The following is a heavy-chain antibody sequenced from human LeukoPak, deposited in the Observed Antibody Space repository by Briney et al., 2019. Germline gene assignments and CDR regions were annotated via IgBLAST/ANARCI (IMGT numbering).Heavy chain of an antibody. J-gene: IGHJ6*03. V-gene: IGHV4-39*01. D-gene: IGHD4-11*01. CDR2: IYYSGST. CDR1: GGSISSSSYY. Sequence: SGTLSLTCTVSGGSISSSSYYWGWIRQPSGKGLEWIGSIYYSGSTYYNPSLKSRVTISVDTSKNQFSLKLSSVTAADTAVYYCATTVTSDDYFYYMDVWGKGTTVTVSS. CDR3: ATTVTSDDYFYYMDV.